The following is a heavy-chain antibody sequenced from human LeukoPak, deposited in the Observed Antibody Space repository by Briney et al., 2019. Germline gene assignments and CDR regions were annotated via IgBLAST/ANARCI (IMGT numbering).Heavy chain of an antibody. CDR1: GDSIINYY. CDR3: AKDPVEYSSSNWFDP. CDR2: IYSGGTS. D-gene: IGHD6-6*01. J-gene: IGHJ5*02. Sequence: SETLSLTCTVSGDSIINYYWSWIRQPAGEGLEWIGRIYSGGTSKYNPSLESRVTMSVDTSKNQFSLKLSSVTAADTAFYYCAKDPVEYSSSNWFDPWGQGTLVTVSS. V-gene: IGHV4-4*07.